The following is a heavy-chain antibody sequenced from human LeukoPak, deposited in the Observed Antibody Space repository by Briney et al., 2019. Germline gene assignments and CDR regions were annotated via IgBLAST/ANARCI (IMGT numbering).Heavy chain of an antibody. D-gene: IGHD1-26*01. V-gene: IGHV1-18*01. Sequence: ASVKVSCKASGYTFTSYGISWVRQAPGQGLEWMGWISAYNGNTNYAQKLQGRVTMTTDTSTSTAYMELRSLRSDDTAVYYCARSSGNYYWAPNLYWGQGTLVTVSS. CDR2: ISAYNGNT. CDR3: ARSSGNYYWAPNLY. J-gene: IGHJ4*02. CDR1: GYTFTSYG.